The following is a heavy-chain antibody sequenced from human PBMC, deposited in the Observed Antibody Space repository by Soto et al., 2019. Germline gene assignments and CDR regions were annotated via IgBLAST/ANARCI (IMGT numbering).Heavy chain of an antibody. CDR3: ARGPGASGTYHYFFDY. Sequence: SETLSLTCTVSGGSVSSYWWIWIRQPPGKGLEWIGYIYYTGSTNYNPSLKSRVTISLDASKSQFSLKLSSVTAADTAVYYCARGPGASGTYHYFFDYWGPGTLVTVSS. D-gene: IGHD3-10*01. V-gene: IGHV4-59*02. CDR1: GGSVSSYW. CDR2: IYYTGST. J-gene: IGHJ4*02.